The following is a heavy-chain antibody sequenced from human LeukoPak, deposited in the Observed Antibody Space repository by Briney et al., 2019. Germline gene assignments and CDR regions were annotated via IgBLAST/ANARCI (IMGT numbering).Heavy chain of an antibody. CDR2: INPNSGGT. CDR3: ARAFLSIAAFDY. Sequence: ASVKVSCKASGYTFTGYYMHWVRQAPGQGLEWMGWINPNSGGTNYAQKFQGRVTMTRDTSISTAYMELSRLRSDDTAVYYCARAFLSIAAFDYWGQGTLVTVSS. J-gene: IGHJ4*02. CDR1: GYTFTGYY. D-gene: IGHD6-6*01. V-gene: IGHV1-2*02.